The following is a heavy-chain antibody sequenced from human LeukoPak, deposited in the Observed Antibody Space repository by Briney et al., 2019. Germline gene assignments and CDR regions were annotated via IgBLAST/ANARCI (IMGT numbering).Heavy chain of an antibody. J-gene: IGHJ4*02. Sequence: ASVKVSCKASGYTFTSYGISWVRQAPGQGLEWMGWISAYNGNTNYEQKLQGRVTMTTDTSTSTAYMELRSLRSDDTAVYYCARDRLVRRYYGSGSSLDYWGQGTLVTVSS. CDR3: ARDRLVRRYYGSGSSLDY. V-gene: IGHV1-18*01. CDR2: ISAYNGNT. CDR1: GYTFTSYG. D-gene: IGHD3-10*01.